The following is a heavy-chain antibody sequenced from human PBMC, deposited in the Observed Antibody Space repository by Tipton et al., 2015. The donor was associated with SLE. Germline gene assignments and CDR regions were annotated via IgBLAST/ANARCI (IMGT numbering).Heavy chain of an antibody. J-gene: IGHJ3*01. CDR1: GGSISSSNYY. Sequence: GLVKPSETLSLTCTVSGGSISSSNYYWACIRQPPGKGLEWIGSISYSGSAYNNPSLQSRVSTSVDTSKNQFSLKLTSVTAADTAIYYCARHQIGDAFDLWGQGTVVTVSS. CDR2: ISYSGSA. CDR3: ARHQIGDAFDL. V-gene: IGHV4-39*07.